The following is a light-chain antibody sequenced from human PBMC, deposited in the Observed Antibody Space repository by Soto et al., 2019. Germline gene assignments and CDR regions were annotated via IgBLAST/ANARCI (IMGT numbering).Light chain of an antibody. J-gene: IGKJ4*01. CDR2: KVS. CDR3: MQGTNWPPT. Sequence: DVDMTQSPLSLPVTLGQPASISCRYSQALVYTDCDTYLNWFHQRTVQAPRRLIYKVSNRDSGVPDRFSGGGSGTDFTLKIDRVEDEDVGFYYCMQGTNWPPTIGGGTTVEIK. V-gene: IGKV2-30*01. CDR1: QALVYTDCDTY.